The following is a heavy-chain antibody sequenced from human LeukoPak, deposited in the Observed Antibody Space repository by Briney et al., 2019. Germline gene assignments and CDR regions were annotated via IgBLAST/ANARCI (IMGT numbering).Heavy chain of an antibody. CDR2: ISSSGSTI. V-gene: IGHV3-48*03. CDR3: AKEGKTRNWNYYQAKAVY. D-gene: IGHD1-7*01. J-gene: IGHJ4*02. Sequence: GGSLRLSCAASGFTFSSYEMNWVRQAPGKGLEWVSYISSSGSTIYYADSVKGRFTISRDNSKNTLYLQMSSLRAEDTAVYYCAKEGKTRNWNYYQAKAVYWGQGTLVTVSS. CDR1: GFTFSSYE.